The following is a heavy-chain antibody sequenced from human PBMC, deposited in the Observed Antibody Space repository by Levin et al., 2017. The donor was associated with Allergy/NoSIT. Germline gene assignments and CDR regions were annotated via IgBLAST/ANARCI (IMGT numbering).Heavy chain of an antibody. V-gene: IGHV3-48*02. D-gene: IGHD3-10*01. CDR3: ARDPYGSGTYSFDF. CDR2: ISSSSGAI. Sequence: ASVKVSCAASGFTFSSYSMDWVRQAPGKGLEWVSYISSSSGAIYYADSVRGRFTISRDNGKNLLYLQMNSLRDEDTAVYYCARDPYGSGTYSFDFWGQGTLVTVSS. J-gene: IGHJ4*02. CDR1: GFTFSSYS.